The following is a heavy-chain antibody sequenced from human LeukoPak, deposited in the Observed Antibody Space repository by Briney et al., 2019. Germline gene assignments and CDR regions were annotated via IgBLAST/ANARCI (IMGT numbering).Heavy chain of an antibody. D-gene: IGHD5-12*01. J-gene: IGHJ4*02. Sequence: PGGSLRLSCAGSGFTFSDYSMNWVRQAPGKGLEWVSYISSSGSTIYYADSVKGRITISRDNAKSSVHLQMNNLRDEDTAVYYCARGQDTVAIQCGDFWGQGTLVTVSS. CDR3: ARGQDTVAIQCGDF. CDR1: GFTFSDYS. CDR2: ISSSGSTI. V-gene: IGHV3-48*02.